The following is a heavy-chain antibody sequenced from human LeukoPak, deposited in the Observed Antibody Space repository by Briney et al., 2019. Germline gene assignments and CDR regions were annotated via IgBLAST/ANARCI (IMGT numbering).Heavy chain of an antibody. J-gene: IGHJ4*02. Sequence: GRSLRLSCAASGFTFSSYGMHWVRQARGKGLEWVAVISYDGSNKYYADSVKGRFTISRDNSKNTLYLQMNSLRAEDTAVYYCAKGPPPKAYCSGGSCYDYFDYWGQGTLVTVSS. CDR1: GFTFSSYG. CDR2: ISYDGSNK. V-gene: IGHV3-30*18. CDR3: AKGPPPKAYCSGGSCYDYFDY. D-gene: IGHD2-15*01.